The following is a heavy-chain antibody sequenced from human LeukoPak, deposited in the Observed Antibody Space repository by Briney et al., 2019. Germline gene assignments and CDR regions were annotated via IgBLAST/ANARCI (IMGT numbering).Heavy chain of an antibody. CDR2: ISGSGGST. Sequence: GGSLRLSCAASGFTFSSYAMSWVRQAPGKGLEWVSAISGSGGSTYYADSVTGRFTISRDNSKKTLYLQMNSLRAEDTAVYYCAKFSEMTTKDYWGQGTLVTVSS. CDR1: GFTFSSYA. J-gene: IGHJ4*02. CDR3: AKFSEMTTKDY. D-gene: IGHD5-24*01. V-gene: IGHV3-23*01.